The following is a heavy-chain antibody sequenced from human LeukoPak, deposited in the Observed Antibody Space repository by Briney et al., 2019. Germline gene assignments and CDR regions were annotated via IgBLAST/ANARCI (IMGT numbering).Heavy chain of an antibody. D-gene: IGHD3-10*01. Sequence: GGSLRLSCAASGFTFSNYGMHWVRQAPGKGLEWVAVTSHDGSNKYYTDSVKGRFTISRDNSKDTLYLQMNSLRPEDTAVYYCVKDWGAYFASGSSYFDYWGQGTLVTVSS. CDR3: VKDWGAYFASGSSYFDY. CDR1: GFTFSNYG. V-gene: IGHV3-30*18. CDR2: TSHDGSNK. J-gene: IGHJ4*02.